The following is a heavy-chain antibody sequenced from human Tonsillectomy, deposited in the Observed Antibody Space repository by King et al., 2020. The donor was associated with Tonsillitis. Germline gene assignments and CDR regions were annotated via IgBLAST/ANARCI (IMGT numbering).Heavy chain of an antibody. CDR3: ASGDFDI. V-gene: IGHV4-34*01. CDR2: INHSGST. J-gene: IGHJ3*02. Sequence: VQLQQWGAGQLKPLETLSLTCAVYGGSFSGNSWNWIRQPPGKGLEWIGEINHSGSTNYKPTTYNPSLKSRVSISVDTSKKQFSLSLNSVTAADTALYYCASGDFDIWGQGTMVTVSS. CDR1: GGSFSGNS.